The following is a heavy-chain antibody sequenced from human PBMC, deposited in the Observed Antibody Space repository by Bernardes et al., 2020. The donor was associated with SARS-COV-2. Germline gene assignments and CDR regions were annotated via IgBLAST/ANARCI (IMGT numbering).Heavy chain of an antibody. CDR3: ARDQHDYIWGSSPDDDAFDI. Sequence: VGSLRLSCAASGFTFNSYTMSWVRQAPGKGLEWVSDISDSGSSTYYADSVKGRFTISRDNSKNTLYLQMNSLRAEDTAVYYCARDQHDYIWGSSPDDDAFDIWGQGTMVTVSS. D-gene: IGHD3-16*01. CDR2: ISDSGSST. V-gene: IGHV3-23*01. J-gene: IGHJ3*02. CDR1: GFTFNSYT.